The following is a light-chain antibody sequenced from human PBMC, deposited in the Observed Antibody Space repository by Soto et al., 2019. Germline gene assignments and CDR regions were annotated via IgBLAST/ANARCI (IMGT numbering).Light chain of an antibody. CDR2: GAS. J-gene: IGKJ4*01. Sequence: LSVSPGERATLSCRASQSVSSNLAWYQQKPGQAPRLLIYGASTRATGIPARFSGSGSGTEFTLTISSLQSEDFAVYYCQQYNNWPVTFGGGTKV. CDR1: QSVSSN. V-gene: IGKV3D-15*01. CDR3: QQYNNWPVT.